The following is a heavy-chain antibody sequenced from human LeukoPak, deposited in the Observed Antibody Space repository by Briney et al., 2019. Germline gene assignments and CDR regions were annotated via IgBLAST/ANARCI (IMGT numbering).Heavy chain of an antibody. CDR2: IWDDGSEK. V-gene: IGHV3-30*02. J-gene: IGHJ4*02. CDR3: AKDPSFRPGYFDY. Sequence: GGSLRLSCATSGFNFRTHGMHWVRQAPGKGLEWVAVIWDDGSEKYYADSVKGRFTISRDNSKNTLYLQMNSLRAEDTAVYYCAKDPSFRPGYFDYWGQGTLVTVSS. CDR1: GFNFRTHG.